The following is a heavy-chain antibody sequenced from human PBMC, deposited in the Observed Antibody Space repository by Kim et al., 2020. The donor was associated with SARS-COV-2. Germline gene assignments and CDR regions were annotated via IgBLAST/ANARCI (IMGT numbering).Heavy chain of an antibody. J-gene: IGHJ4*02. CDR2: IIPIFGTA. Sequence: SVKVSCKASGGTFSSYAISWVRQAPGQGLEWMGGIIPIFGTANYAQKFQGRVTITADESTSTAYMELSSLRSEDTAVYYCARDPYYYDSSGYYYEAKDGDYWGQGTLVTVSS. CDR3: ARDPYYYDSSGYYYEAKDGDY. V-gene: IGHV1-69*13. D-gene: IGHD3-22*01. CDR1: GGTFSSYA.